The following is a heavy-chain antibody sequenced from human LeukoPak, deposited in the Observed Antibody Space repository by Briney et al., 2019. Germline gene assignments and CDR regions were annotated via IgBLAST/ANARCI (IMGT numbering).Heavy chain of an antibody. CDR1: GFTFSSYT. Sequence: GSLRLSCAASGFTFSSYTMNWVRQAPGKWLEWIGSIYHSGSTYYNPSLKSRVTISVDTSKNQFSLKLSSVTAADTAVYYCARVVVVVPAAINGFDYWGQGTLVTVSS. CDR3: ARVVVVVPAAINGFDY. V-gene: IGHV4-38-2*01. D-gene: IGHD2-2*01. J-gene: IGHJ4*02. CDR2: IYHSGST.